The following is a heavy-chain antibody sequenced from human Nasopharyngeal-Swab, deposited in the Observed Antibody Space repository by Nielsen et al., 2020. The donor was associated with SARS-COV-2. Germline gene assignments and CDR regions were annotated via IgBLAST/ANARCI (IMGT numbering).Heavy chain of an antibody. Sequence: GESLKISCAASGFTFSSHAMSWVRQAPGKGLEWVSVISGTGASFYYGESVKGRFSISRDNSRSTTYLQMNNLRAEDTALYFCARDVVEYCSAASCFGAFDVWGQGTMVTVSS. CDR3: ARDVVEYCSAASCFGAFDV. J-gene: IGHJ3*01. CDR2: ISGTGASF. D-gene: IGHD2-15*01. CDR1: GFTFSSHA. V-gene: IGHV3-23*01.